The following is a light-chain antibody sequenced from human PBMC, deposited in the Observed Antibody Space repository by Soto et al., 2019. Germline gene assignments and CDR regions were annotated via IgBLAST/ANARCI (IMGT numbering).Light chain of an antibody. Sequence: DIQMTQSPSTLSASVGDRVTIACRASQNISNLLAWYQQRPGKAPQLLIYDASTLLRGVPSRFSGSGFGTDFTLTIRSLQPDDFATYYCQQFNRYSSWTFGQGTKVEIK. CDR1: QNISNL. J-gene: IGKJ1*01. CDR2: DAS. V-gene: IGKV1-5*01. CDR3: QQFNRYSSWT.